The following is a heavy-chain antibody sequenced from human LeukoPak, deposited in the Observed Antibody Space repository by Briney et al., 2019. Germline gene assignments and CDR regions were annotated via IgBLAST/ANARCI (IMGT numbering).Heavy chain of an antibody. V-gene: IGHV3-23*01. J-gene: IGHJ4*02. CDR2: VSDSGSGT. D-gene: IGHD6-19*01. Sequence: PGGSLRLSCAASGFTFSTYAMSWVRQAPGRGLEWVSAVSDSGSGTYYEDSVKGRFTISRDNSKNTLYLQMTSLRAEDTALYYCAKGKGSSGWYDWGQGTLVTVSS. CDR3: AKGKGSSGWYD. CDR1: GFTFSTYA.